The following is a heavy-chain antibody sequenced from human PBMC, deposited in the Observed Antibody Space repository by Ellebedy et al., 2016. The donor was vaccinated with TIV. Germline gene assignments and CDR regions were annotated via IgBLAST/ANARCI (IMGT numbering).Heavy chain of an antibody. Sequence: GGSLRLSXTATGFTSHAYWMSWVRQAPGKGLEWVANIKRDGSDEYYVDSVKGRFTISRDNAKNSLYLQMNSLRAEDTAVYYCAGRGYWGQGTLVTVSS. CDR2: IKRDGSDE. CDR1: GFTSHAYW. V-gene: IGHV3-7*01. CDR3: AGRGY. J-gene: IGHJ4*02.